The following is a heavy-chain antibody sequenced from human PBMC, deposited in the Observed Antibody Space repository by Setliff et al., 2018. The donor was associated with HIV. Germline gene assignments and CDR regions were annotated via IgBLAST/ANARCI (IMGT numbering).Heavy chain of an antibody. V-gene: IGHV1-2*02. CDR2: IIPKSGGT. CDR3: ASDREEYCGHDCSSPLDN. CDR1: GYTFTDNY. D-gene: IGHD2-21*02. J-gene: IGHJ4*02. Sequence: AASVKVSCKASGYTFTDNYIHWVRQAPGQGLEWMGWIIPKSGGTNYAQRFQVRVTMTRDTSISTAYMELSRLRSDDTAVYYCASDREEYCGHDCSSPLDNWGPGTLVTV.